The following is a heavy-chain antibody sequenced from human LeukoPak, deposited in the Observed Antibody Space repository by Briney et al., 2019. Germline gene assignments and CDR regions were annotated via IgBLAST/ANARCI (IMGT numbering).Heavy chain of an antibody. J-gene: IGHJ4*02. Sequence: GGSLRLSCAASGFTFSSYSMNWVRRAPGKGLEWVSYISSSVRTIYYADSVKGRFTISRDNAKNTLNLQMSSLRSEDTAVYYCARALYDSSGYYYGGDYWGQGTLVTVSS. D-gene: IGHD3-22*01. CDR2: ISSSVRTI. CDR3: ARALYDSSGYYYGGDY. CDR1: GFTFSSYS. V-gene: IGHV3-48*01.